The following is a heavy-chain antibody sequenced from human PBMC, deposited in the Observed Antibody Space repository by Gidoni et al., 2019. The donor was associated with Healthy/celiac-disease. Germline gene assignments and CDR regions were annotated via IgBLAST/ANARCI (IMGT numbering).Heavy chain of an antibody. Sequence: EVHLLESGGGWVQPGGGLRLSCAAAGFIFSSYSMNWIRQAPGKGLEWVSYITSNGSTIFYADSVKGRFTISRANAKNSLYLLMNSLRAEDTAVYYCASDAFGDFWGQGTLVTVSS. CDR1: GFIFSSYS. CDR2: ITSNGSTI. V-gene: IGHV3-48*01. D-gene: IGHD3-16*01. CDR3: ASDAFGDF. J-gene: IGHJ4*02.